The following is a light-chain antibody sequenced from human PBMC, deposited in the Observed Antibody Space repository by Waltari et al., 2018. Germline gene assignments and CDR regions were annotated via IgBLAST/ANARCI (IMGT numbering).Light chain of an antibody. CDR3: CSYARSGTVL. CDR2: EVV. CDR1: SSDVGSYNL. J-gene: IGLJ2*01. V-gene: IGLV2-23*02. Sequence: QSALTQPAPVSGSPGQSTTTSCTGTSSDVGSYNLFSWYQQHPGKAPKLMIYEVVKRPSGVSNSFSGSTSANAASLTISGLQAEDEGDYYCCSYARSGTVLFGGGTKLTVL.